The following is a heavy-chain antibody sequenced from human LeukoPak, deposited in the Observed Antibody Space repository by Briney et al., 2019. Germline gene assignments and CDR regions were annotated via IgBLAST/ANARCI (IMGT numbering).Heavy chain of an antibody. CDR1: GGTFSSYA. V-gene: IGHV1-69*05. D-gene: IGHD6-19*01. CDR3: ARFDSSGWPYFDY. CDR2: IIHIFGTA. J-gene: IGHJ4*02. Sequence: SVKVSCKASGGTFSSYAISWVRQAPGQGLEWMGGIIHIFGTANYVQKFQGRVTITTDESTSTAYMALSSLRSEDTAVYYCARFDSSGWPYFDYWGQGTLVTVSS.